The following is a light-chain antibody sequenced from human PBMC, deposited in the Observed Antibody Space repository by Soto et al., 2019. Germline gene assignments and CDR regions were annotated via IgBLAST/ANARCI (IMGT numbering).Light chain of an antibody. CDR1: QSVSSN. V-gene: IGKV3-15*01. J-gene: IGKJ1*01. CDR2: GAS. Sequence: EIVMTQSPSTLSVSPVERATLSCRASQSVSSNLAWYQQKPGQAPRLLIYGASSRATGIPVRFSGSGSGTEFTLTISSLQSEDFATYFCQQYNDYRTFGQGTKVDIK. CDR3: QQYNDYRT.